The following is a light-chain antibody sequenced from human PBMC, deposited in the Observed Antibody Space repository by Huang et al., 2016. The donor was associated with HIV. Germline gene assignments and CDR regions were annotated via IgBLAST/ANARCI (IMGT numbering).Light chain of an antibody. V-gene: IGKV4-1*01. CDR2: WAS. CDR1: QSVLYSSNNKNY. J-gene: IGKJ1*01. Sequence: DIVMTQSPDSLAVSLGERATINCKSSQSVLYSSNNKNYLAWYQQKPGQPPKLLIYWASTRESGVPDRFSGSGSGTDFTLTISSLQAEDVAVYYRQQYYSISSSFGQGTKVEIK. CDR3: QQYYSISSS.